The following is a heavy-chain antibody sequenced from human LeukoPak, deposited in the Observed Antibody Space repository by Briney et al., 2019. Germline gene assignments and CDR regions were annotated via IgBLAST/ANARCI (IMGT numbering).Heavy chain of an antibody. CDR2: INPSGGST. CDR1: GYTFTXXY. J-gene: IGHJ4*02. CDR3: AXXXTXXXXDY. V-gene: IGHV1-46*01. Sequence: XXGYTFTXXYMHWVRQAPGQGGEWGGIINPSGGSTSYAQKFQGRVTMTRDTSTSTVYMELSRQRAEETAVYYCAXXXTXXXXDYWGQXTXVTVSS.